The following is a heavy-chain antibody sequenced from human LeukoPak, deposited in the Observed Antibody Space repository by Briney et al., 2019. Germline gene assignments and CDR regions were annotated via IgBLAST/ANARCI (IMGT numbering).Heavy chain of an antibody. V-gene: IGHV4-59*01. CDR2: MSNSGTT. Sequence: SSEALSLTCTVSGYSINNYYWSWIRQPPGKGLEWIGHMSNSGTTSYNPSLKSRVTISVDTSKNQFSLKLSSVTAADTAVYFCARYSYAYFDYWGQGTLVTVSS. CDR1: GYSINNYY. J-gene: IGHJ4*02. D-gene: IGHD5-18*01. CDR3: ARYSYAYFDY.